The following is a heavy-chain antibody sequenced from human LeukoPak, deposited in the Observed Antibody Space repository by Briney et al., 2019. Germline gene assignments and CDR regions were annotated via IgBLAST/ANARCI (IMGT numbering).Heavy chain of an antibody. Sequence: GGSLRLSCAASGFTFSSYAMSWVRQAPGKGLEWVSAISGSGGSTYYADSVKGRFTISRGNSKNTLYLQMNSLRAEDTAVYYCAKDQRYCSGGSCRTHFDYWGQGTLSPSPQ. CDR2: ISGSGGST. J-gene: IGHJ4*02. CDR3: AKDQRYCSGGSCRTHFDY. V-gene: IGHV3-23*01. CDR1: GFTFSSYA. D-gene: IGHD2-15*01.